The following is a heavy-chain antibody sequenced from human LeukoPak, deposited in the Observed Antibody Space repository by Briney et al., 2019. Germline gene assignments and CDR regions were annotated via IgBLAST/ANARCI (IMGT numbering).Heavy chain of an antibody. CDR1: GFIFSNYG. CDR2: ISYDGSNK. V-gene: IGHV3-30*03. Sequence: GGSLRLSCAASGFIFSNYGMNWVRQAPGKGLEWVAVISYDGSNKYYADSVKGRFTISRDNSKNTLYLQMNSLRAEDTAVYYCARGQLWLSGGPDYWGQGTLVTVSS. J-gene: IGHJ4*02. D-gene: IGHD5-18*01. CDR3: ARGQLWLSGGPDY.